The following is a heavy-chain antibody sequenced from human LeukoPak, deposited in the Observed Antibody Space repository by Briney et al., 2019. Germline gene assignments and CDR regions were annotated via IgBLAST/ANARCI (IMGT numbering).Heavy chain of an antibody. Sequence: GGSLRLSCAASGFTFSNYAMNWVRQAPGKGLEWVSSISSSSSYIYYADSVKGRFTISRDNAKNSLYLQMNSLRAEDTAVYYCARQWDIVVVPAAMHYYYYGMDVWGQGTTVTVSS. CDR2: ISSSSSYI. CDR1: GFTFSNYA. CDR3: ARQWDIVVVPAAMHYYYYGMDV. V-gene: IGHV3-21*01. J-gene: IGHJ6*02. D-gene: IGHD2-2*01.